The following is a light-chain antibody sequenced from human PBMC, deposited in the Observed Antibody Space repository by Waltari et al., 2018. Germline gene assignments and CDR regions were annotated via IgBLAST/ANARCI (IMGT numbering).Light chain of an antibody. CDR3: QQYYVWPPIT. CDR2: GAS. V-gene: IGKV3-15*01. J-gene: IGKJ4*01. Sequence: EIVMTQSPATLSVSPGERATLSCRASQSVSTNLAWYQQKPGQAPRLLIYGASTRATGIPARFSGGGSETDFTLIISSLQSEDAAVYFCQQYYVWPPITFGGGTKLEI. CDR1: QSVSTN.